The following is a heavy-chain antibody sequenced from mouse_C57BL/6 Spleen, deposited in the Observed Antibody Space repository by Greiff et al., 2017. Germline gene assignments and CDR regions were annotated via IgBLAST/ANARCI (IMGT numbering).Heavy chain of an antibody. CDR3: ARRDGNCSFVWFAY. D-gene: IGHD2-1*01. Sequence: QVQLQQSGAELVRPGTSVKMSCKASGYTFTNYWIGWAKQRPGHGLEWIGDIYPGGGYTNYNEKFKGKATLTADKSSSTAYFRCSSLTSEDSAIYYCARRDGNCSFVWFAYWGQGTLVTVSA. CDR1: GYTFTNYW. J-gene: IGHJ3*01. CDR2: IYPGGGYT. V-gene: IGHV1-63*01.